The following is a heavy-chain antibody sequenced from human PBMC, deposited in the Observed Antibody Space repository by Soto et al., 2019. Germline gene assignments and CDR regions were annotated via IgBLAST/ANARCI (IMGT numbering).Heavy chain of an antibody. J-gene: IGHJ2*01. Sequence: APGKGLEWVSGISGSDGSTSYADSGKGRFTIARDNSKNTLLLQMRSLRGEDTAVYYCSWLEGDDGMRASVPVSAVLLTRSSDL. V-gene: IGHV3-23*01. CDR2: ISGSDGST. CDR3: SWLEGDDGMRASVPVSAVLLTRSSDL. D-gene: IGHD1-1*01.